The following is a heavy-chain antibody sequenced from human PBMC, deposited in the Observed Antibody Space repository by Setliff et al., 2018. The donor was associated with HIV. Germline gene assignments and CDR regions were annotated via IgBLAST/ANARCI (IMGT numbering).Heavy chain of an antibody. J-gene: IGHJ4*02. CDR1: GFGFSDYA. CDR2: ISASGGGT. Sequence: GGSLRLSCAASGFGFSDYAMTWVRQAPGKGLEWVSGISASGGGTYYADSVRGRFTISRDDSKNTLHLQMSSLSADDTAVYYCAKVYSTAYRPDYWGQGNLVTVSS. CDR3: AKVYSTAYRPDY. D-gene: IGHD3-22*01. V-gene: IGHV3-23*01.